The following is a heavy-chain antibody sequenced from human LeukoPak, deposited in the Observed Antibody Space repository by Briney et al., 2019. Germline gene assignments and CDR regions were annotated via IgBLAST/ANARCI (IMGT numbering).Heavy chain of an antibody. D-gene: IGHD6-13*01. CDR2: ISSSSGSYI. V-gene: IGHV3-21*01. CDR3: ARDRSSSRDLDY. J-gene: IGHJ4*02. Sequence: PGGSLRLSCAASGFTFSSYSMNWVRQAPGKGLEWVSCISSSSGSYIYYADSVKGRYTISRDNAKNSLYLQMNSLRAEDTAVYYRARDRSSSRDLDYWGQGTLVTVSS. CDR1: GFTFSSYS.